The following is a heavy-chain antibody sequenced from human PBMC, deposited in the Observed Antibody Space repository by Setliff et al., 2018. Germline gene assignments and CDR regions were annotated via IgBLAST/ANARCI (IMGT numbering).Heavy chain of an antibody. J-gene: IGHJ3*01. CDR1: GFTFSTAW. V-gene: IGHV3-15*07. CDR3: TTDPSPTFGGVIGAAFDF. Sequence: PGESLKISCAASGFTFSTAWMNWVRQAPGKGLEWVGRIKGKNDGLATDYAAPVKGRFTISRDDSKNTLYLQMNSLKTEDTAVYYCTTDPSPTFGGVIGAAFDFWGQGTMVTVSS. CDR2: IKGKNDGLAT. D-gene: IGHD3-16*01.